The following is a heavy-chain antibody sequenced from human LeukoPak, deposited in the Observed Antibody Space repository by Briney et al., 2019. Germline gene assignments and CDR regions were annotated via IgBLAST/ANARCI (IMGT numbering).Heavy chain of an antibody. J-gene: IGHJ3*02. CDR2: IYYSGST. CDR3: ARDPGGSYGGAFDI. CDR1: GGSISSYY. Sequence: SETLSLTRTVSGGSISSYYWSWIRQPPGKGLEWIGYIYYSGSTNYNPSLKSRVTISVDTSKDQFSLKLSSVTAADTAVYYCARDPGGSYGGAFDIWGQGTMVTVSS. D-gene: IGHD1-26*01. V-gene: IGHV4-59*01.